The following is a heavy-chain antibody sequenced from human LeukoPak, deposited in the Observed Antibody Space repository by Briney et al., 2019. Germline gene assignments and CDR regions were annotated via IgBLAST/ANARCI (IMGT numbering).Heavy chain of an antibody. CDR3: AKDRVSAATGFDAFDM. Sequence: GGSLRLSCAASGFTVSSNYMTWVRQAPGKGLEWVSVIHKSAITYYADTVKGRFTISRDNAKKSLYLQMNSLRTEDMALYICAKDRVSAATGFDAFDMWGQGTMVTVSS. J-gene: IGHJ3*02. V-gene: IGHV3-53*05. CDR1: GFTVSSNY. CDR2: IHKSAIT. D-gene: IGHD3-9*01.